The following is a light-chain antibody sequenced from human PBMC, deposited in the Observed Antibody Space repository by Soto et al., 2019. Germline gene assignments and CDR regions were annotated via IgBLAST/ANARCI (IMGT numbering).Light chain of an antibody. CDR1: HSVRSN. J-gene: IGKJ4*01. CDR3: QQYNYWPPLT. Sequence: ETVMPQSPVTLSLSQGDRATLSCRASHSVRSNLAWYQQKPGQPPRLLIYAASTRATGIPGRFSGSGSGTEFTLTISSLQSEDSAVYYCQQYNYWPPLTFGGGTKVEIK. CDR2: AAS. V-gene: IGKV3-15*01.